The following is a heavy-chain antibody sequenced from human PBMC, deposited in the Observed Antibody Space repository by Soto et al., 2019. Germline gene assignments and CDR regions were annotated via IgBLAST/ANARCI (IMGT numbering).Heavy chain of an antibody. CDR1: GFTFSSYS. Sequence: EVQLVESGGGLVKPGGSLRLSCAASGFTFSSYSMNWVRQAPGKGLEWVSSISSSSSYIYYADSVKGRFTISRDNAKNSLYLQMNSLRAEDTAVYYCARDGSDFWSGYYTIDYWSQGTLVTVSS. D-gene: IGHD3-3*01. CDR3: ARDGSDFWSGYYTIDY. V-gene: IGHV3-21*01. J-gene: IGHJ4*02. CDR2: ISSSSSYI.